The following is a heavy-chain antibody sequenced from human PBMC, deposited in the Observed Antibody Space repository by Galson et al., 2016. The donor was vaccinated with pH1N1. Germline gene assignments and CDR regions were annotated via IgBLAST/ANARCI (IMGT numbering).Heavy chain of an antibody. CDR3: ARLVGAGDDAFDI. CDR2: LYFSGST. J-gene: IGHJ3*02. D-gene: IGHD7-27*01. V-gene: IGHV4-61*03. Sequence: WIGHLYFSGSTTYNPALESRVTISVYPSTTYFSLRLSSVTASDTALYYCARLVGAGDDAFDIWGQGTMVTVSS.